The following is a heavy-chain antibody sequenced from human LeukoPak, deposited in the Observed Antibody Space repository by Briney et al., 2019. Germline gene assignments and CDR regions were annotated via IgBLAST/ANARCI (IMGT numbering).Heavy chain of an antibody. D-gene: IGHD1-26*01. CDR1: GFTFTGYF. CDR2: MHPGSGGT. Sequence: ASVKVSCKASGFTFTGYFIHWVRQAPGQGLEWMGWMHPGSGGTNSAQKIQGRVTMTRDTSISTAYMELSSLRSDDTAVYYCARAPRGLLGSDHYYFDYWGQGTLVTVSS. CDR3: ARAPRGLLGSDHYYFDY. J-gene: IGHJ4*02. V-gene: IGHV1-2*02.